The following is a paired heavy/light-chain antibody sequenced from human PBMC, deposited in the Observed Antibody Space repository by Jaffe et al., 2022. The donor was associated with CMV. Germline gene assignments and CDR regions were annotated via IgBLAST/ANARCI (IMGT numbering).Heavy chain of an antibody. J-gene: IGHJ4*02. D-gene: IGHD3-22*01. V-gene: IGHV1-18*01. CDR2: ISAYNGNT. CDR3: ARDSWLPNSGYSVY. Sequence: QVQLVQSGAEVKKPGASVKVSCKASGYAFPNYGLSWVRQAPGQGLEWMGWISAYNGNTNYAEKFQGRVTMTTDTSTTTAFMELRSLRSDDTAVYYCARDSWLPNSGYSVYWGQGTLVTVSS. CDR1: GYAFPNYG.
Light chain of an antibody. CDR2: GAS. J-gene: IGKJ2*01. V-gene: IGKV3-20*01. CDR1: QSVSSNF. Sequence: EIVLTQSPGTLSLSPGERATLSCRASQSVSSNFLAWYQQKPGQAPRLLIYGASSRATGIPDRFSASGSGTDFTLTISRLEPEDFAVYYCQQYGSSPRTFGQGTKLEIK. CDR3: QQYGSSPRT.